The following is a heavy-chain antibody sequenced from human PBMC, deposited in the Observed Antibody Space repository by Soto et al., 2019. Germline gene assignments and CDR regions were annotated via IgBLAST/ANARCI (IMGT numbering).Heavy chain of an antibody. CDR1: GGAVSSGTYY. V-gene: IGHV4-61*01. CDR2: IYFTGST. J-gene: IGHJ5*02. Sequence: SETLSLTCTVSGGAVSSGTYYWSWIRQPPGKGLEWIGHIYFTGSTNYNPSLKSRVTMSLDTSRNQFSLKLSSVTAADTAVYYCTRGPPRVQWFDPWGLGTMVTVSS. CDR3: TRGPPRVQWFDP.